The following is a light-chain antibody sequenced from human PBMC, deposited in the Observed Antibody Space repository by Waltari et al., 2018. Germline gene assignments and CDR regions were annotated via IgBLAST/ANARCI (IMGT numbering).Light chain of an antibody. J-gene: IGKJ1*01. CDR2: RAS. Sequence: EIVLTQSPGTASLSPGERATLSCRASQSVGSSSLAWYQQKPGQAPRLVIYRASRRATGIPDRFSGSGSGTDFSLTNSRLEPEDFAVYYCQQHGTLPVTFGQGTKVEIK. V-gene: IGKV3-20*01. CDR1: QSVGSSS. CDR3: QQHGTLPVT.